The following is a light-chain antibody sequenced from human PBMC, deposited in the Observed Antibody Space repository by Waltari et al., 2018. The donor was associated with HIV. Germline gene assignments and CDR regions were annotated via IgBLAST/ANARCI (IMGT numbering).Light chain of an antibody. J-gene: IGLJ3*02. CDR1: TLGDQY. CDR3: QAWDNSAAWV. V-gene: IGLV3-1*01. CDR2: QNN. Sequence: SYGVSQPPSVSVSPGQTASIPCSGDTLGDQYTSWYQQRPRQPPVLVIYQNNKRPAGIPDRFSASNSGNTATLTIRGSQAMDEADYYCQAWDNSAAWVFGGGTKLTVL.